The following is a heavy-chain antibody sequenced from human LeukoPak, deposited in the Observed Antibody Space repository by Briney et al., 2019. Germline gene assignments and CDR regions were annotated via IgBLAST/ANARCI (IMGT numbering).Heavy chain of an antibody. J-gene: IGHJ5*02. Sequence: TPSETLSLTCTVSGGSISSSSYYWGWIRQPPGKGLEWIGSIYYSGSTYYNPSLKSRVTISVDTSKNQLSLKLSSVTAADTAVYYCAKRLQTTNWFDPWGQGTLVTVSS. CDR2: IYYSGST. D-gene: IGHD1-14*01. CDR1: GGSISSSSYY. CDR3: AKRLQTTNWFDP. V-gene: IGHV4-39*07.